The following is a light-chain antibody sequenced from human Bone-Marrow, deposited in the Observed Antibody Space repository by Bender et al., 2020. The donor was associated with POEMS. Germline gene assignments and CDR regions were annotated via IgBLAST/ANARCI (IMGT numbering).Light chain of an antibody. CDR2: INN. CDR1: SSNIGTNP. V-gene: IGLV1-44*01. Sequence: QSVLTQPPSASGTPGQRVTISCSGSSSNIGTNPVNWYQQLPGTAPKLLIYINNQRPSGVPDRFSGSKSANTASLTISGLQPEDESTYYCASYTSSSTLVFGGGTTVTVL. J-gene: IGLJ2*01. CDR3: ASYTSSSTLV.